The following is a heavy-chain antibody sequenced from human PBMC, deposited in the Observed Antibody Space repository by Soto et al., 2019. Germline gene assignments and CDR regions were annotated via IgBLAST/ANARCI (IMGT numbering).Heavy chain of an antibody. CDR2: INAGNGNT. D-gene: IGHD4-4*01. J-gene: IGHJ4*02. CDR3: ARELQGLYYFDY. CDR1: EYTFTSYA. Sequence: ASVKVSCKASEYTFTSYAMHWVRQAPGQSPEWMGWINAGNGNTKYSQKFQGRVTITRDTSASTAYTGLSSLRSEDTAVYYCARELQGLYYFDYWGLGTLVTVS. V-gene: IGHV1-3*01.